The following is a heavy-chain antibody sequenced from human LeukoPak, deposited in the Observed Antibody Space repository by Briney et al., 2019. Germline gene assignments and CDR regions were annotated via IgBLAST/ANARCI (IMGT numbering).Heavy chain of an antibody. CDR3: ARQGSISAFDF. CDR2: IHYSGNA. V-gene: IGHV4-39*01. Sequence: SETLSLTCTVSGGSISSSSYYWGWIRQPPGKGLEWIGSIHYSGNAKYNPSLKSRVTISVDTSKNQFSLKLRALSAADTAVYFCARQGSISAFDFWGRGTLVTVSS. CDR1: GGSISSSSYY. D-gene: IGHD2-21*01. J-gene: IGHJ4*02.